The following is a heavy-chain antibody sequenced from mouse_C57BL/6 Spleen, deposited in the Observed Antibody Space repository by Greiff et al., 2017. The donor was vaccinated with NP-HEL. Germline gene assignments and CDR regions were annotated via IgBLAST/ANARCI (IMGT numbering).Heavy chain of an antibody. CDR3: ARTARREY. D-gene: IGHD1-2*01. CDR2: TSYSGST. J-gene: IGHJ2*01. V-gene: IGHV3-2*02. Sequence: EVKLVESGPGLVKPSQSLSLTCTATGYSITSGYGWNRNRQRPGNKREWMGHTSYSGSTNYNPSLKSRISITRDTSKNQFFLQLNSVTTDDTATYDCARTARREYWGLGTTLTVSS. CDR1: GYSITSGYG.